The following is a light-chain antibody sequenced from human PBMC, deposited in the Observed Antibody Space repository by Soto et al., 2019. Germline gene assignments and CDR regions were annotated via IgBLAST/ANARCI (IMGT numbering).Light chain of an antibody. CDR1: SRDIGGYDF. Sequence: QSALTQPPSASGSPGQAVTISCTGTSRDIGGYDFVSWYQVRPGEAPQLIIYNVNGRPSGVPRRFSGSKSGNTASLTVSGLQAVDEADYYCCAYVGARSYVFGPGTKVTVL. J-gene: IGLJ1*01. CDR2: NVN. V-gene: IGLV2-8*01. CDR3: CAYVGARSYV.